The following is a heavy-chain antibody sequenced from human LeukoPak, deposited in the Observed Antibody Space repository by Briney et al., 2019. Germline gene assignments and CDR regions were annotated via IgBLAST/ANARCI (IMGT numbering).Heavy chain of an antibody. Sequence: SETLSLTCAVYGASYNAYYWSWIRQPPGKGLEWIGEINHSGSTNYNPSLKSRVTISVDTSKNQFSLKLSSVTAADTAVYYCARDPIYDFWSGYYSVWGQGTLVTVSS. CDR3: ARDPIYDFWSGYYSV. J-gene: IGHJ4*02. D-gene: IGHD3-3*01. CDR1: GASYNAYY. V-gene: IGHV4-34*01. CDR2: INHSGST.